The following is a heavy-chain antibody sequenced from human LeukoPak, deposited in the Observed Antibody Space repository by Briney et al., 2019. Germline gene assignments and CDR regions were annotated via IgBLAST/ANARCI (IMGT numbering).Heavy chain of an antibody. CDR1: GGPISSSSYY. Sequence: PSETLSLTCTVSGGPISSSSYYWGWIRQPPGKGLEWIGSIYYSGSTYYNPSLKSRVTISVDTSKNQFSLKLSSVTAADTAVYYCARSHERRGINYYFDYWGQGTLVTVSS. CDR3: ARSHERRGINYYFDY. J-gene: IGHJ4*02. V-gene: IGHV4-39*07. CDR2: IYYSGST. D-gene: IGHD1-1*01.